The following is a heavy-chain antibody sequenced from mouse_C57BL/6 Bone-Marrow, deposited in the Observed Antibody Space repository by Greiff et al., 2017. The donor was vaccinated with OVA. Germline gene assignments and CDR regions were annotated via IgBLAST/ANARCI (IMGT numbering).Heavy chain of an antibody. CDR2: ISSGGSYT. Sequence: EVKLVESGGDLVKPGGSLKLSCAASGFTFSSYGMSWVRQTPDKRLEWVATISSGGSYTYYPDNVKGRFTFSRDNAKNTLYLQMSTLKSEDTAMYYCARQDPYYAMDYWGQGTSVTGSS. CDR1: GFTFSSYG. CDR3: ARQDPYYAMDY. J-gene: IGHJ4*01. V-gene: IGHV5-6*01.